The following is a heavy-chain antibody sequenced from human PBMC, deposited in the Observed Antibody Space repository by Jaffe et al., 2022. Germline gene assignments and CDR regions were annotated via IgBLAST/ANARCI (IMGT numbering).Heavy chain of an antibody. CDR3: ARDPPHDFWSGYLYYFDY. J-gene: IGHJ4*02. V-gene: IGHV3-48*01. D-gene: IGHD3-3*01. CDR2: ISSSSSTI. CDR1: GFTFSSYS. Sequence: EVQLVESGGGLVQPGGSLRLSCAASGFTFSSYSMNWVRQAPGKGLEWVSYISSSSSTIYYADSVKGRFTISRDNAKNSLYLQMNSLRAEDTAVYYCARDPPHDFWSGYLYYFDYWGQGTLVTVSS.